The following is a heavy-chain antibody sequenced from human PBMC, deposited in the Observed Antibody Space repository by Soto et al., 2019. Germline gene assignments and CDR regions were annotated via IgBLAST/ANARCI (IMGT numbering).Heavy chain of an antibody. CDR3: AREQNNYYDSSGYYYPYYYYYGMDV. J-gene: IGHJ6*02. V-gene: IGHV1-46*01. Sequence: ASVKVSCKASGYTFTSYYMHWVRQAPGQGLEWMGIINPSGGSTSYAQKFQGRVTMTRDTSTSTVYMELSSLRSEDTAVYYCAREQNNYYDSSGYYYPYYYYYGMDVWGQGTTVTVSS. CDR2: INPSGGST. CDR1: GYTFTSYY. D-gene: IGHD3-22*01.